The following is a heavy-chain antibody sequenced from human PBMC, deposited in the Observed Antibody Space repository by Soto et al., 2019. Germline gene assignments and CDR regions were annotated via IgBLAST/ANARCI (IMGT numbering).Heavy chain of an antibody. CDR3: ARALLLWFGELLNFDAFDY. J-gene: IGHJ4*02. V-gene: IGHV1-18*01. CDR2: ISAYNGNT. D-gene: IGHD3-10*01. Sequence: ASVKVSCKASGYTFTSYGISWVRQAPGQGLEWMGWISAYNGNTNYAQKLQGRVTMTTDTSTSTAYMELRGLRSDDTAVYYCARALLLWFGELLNFDAFDYWGQGTLVTVSS. CDR1: GYTFTSYG.